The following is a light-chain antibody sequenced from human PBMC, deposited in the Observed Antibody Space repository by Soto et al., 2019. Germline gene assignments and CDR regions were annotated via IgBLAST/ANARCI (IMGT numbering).Light chain of an antibody. CDR1: SSDVGGYNY. J-gene: IGLJ2*01. CDR3: SSYAGSNNLV. CDR2: EVS. Sequence: QSALTQPPSASGSPGQSVTISCTGTSSDVGGYNYVSWYQQHLGKAPKLMIYEVSKRPSGVPDRFSGSKSGDTASLTVSGLQADDEADYYCSSYAGSNNLVFGGGTKLTVL. V-gene: IGLV2-8*01.